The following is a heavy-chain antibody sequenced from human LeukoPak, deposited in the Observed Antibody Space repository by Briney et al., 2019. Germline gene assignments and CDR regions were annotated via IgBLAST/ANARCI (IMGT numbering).Heavy chain of an antibody. J-gene: IGHJ3*01. D-gene: IGHD2-2*03. CDR1: GFIFADYS. CDR3: ISWISTDGLKA. V-gene: IGHV3-49*04. Sequence: GGSLRLSCTVSGFIFADYSMSWVRQAPGKGLEWVGFGYGGTREYAASVKGRFTISRDDSKSIAYLQMNRLKTEDTAVSYCISWISTDGLKAWGQGTMVTVSS. CDR2: GYGGTR.